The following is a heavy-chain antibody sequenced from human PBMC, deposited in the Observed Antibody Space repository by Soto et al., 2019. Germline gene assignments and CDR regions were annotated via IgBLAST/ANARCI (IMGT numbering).Heavy chain of an antibody. J-gene: IGHJ6*02. D-gene: IGHD3-22*01. CDR2: ISYDGSNK. CDR3: ARDLGDNSGYYYVPYYYYGMDV. CDR1: GFTFSSYG. V-gene: IGHV3-30*03. Sequence: PGGSLRLSCAASGFTFSSYGMHWVRQAPGKGLEWVAVISYDGSNKYYADSVKGRFTISRDNSKNTLYLQMNSLRAEDTAVYYCARDLGDNSGYYYVPYYYYGMDVWGQGTTVTVSS.